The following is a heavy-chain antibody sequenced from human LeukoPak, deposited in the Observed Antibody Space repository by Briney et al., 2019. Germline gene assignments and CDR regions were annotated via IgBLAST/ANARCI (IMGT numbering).Heavy chain of an antibody. Sequence: SETLSLTCTVSGDSITNYYWSWIRQPPGKRPQWIGYVYDTGSTNYNPSLKSRVSISIDKSKNQFSLKLTSVTAADTAVYYCARATYYDFWSGWRDWGQGALVTVSS. CDR1: GDSITNYY. D-gene: IGHD3-3*01. CDR3: ARATYYDFWSGWRD. J-gene: IGHJ4*02. V-gene: IGHV4-59*01. CDR2: VYDTGST.